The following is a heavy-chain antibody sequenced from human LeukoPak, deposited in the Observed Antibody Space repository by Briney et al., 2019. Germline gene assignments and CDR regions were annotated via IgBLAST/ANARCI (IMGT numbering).Heavy chain of an antibody. J-gene: IGHJ5*02. V-gene: IGHV4-59*01. Sequence: SETLFLTCTVCGGSNSSYYWSWLRQPPGRGLEWIGYIYYSGRTNYNPSLKSRVTISVYKSKNQFSLKLSSVTAADTAVYYCARVLSSGYCRWFYPWGQGTLVTVSA. CDR1: GGSNSSYY. D-gene: IGHD3-22*01. CDR3: ARVLSSGYCRWFYP. CDR2: IYYSGRT.